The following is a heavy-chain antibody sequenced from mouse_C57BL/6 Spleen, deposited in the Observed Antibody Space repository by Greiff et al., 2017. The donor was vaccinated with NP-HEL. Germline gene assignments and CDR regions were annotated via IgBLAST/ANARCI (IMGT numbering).Heavy chain of an antibody. Sequence: EVQGVESGGGLVKPGGSLKLSCAASGFTFSSYAMSWVRQTPEKRLEWVATISDGGSYTYYPDNVKGRFTISRDNAKNNLYLQMSHLKSEDTAMYYCARDRGQRFDYWGQGTTLTVSS. CDR2: ISDGGSYT. J-gene: IGHJ2*01. CDR3: ARDRGQRFDY. CDR1: GFTFSSYA. D-gene: IGHD3-3*01. V-gene: IGHV5-4*01.